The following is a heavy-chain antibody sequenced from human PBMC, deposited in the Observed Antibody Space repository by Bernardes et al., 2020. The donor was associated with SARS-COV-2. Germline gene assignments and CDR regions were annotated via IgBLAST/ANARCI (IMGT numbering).Heavy chain of an antibody. V-gene: IGHV3-21*01. J-gene: IGHJ6*02. D-gene: IGHD3-3*01. CDR3: ARAFDFWTGYATQYYYYGMDV. CDR2: ITRTSDFI. CDR1: KFTFDIHT. Sequence: GGSLRLSCVASKFTFDIHTMNWVRQAPGKGLEWISSITRTSDFIYYADSVKGRFTVSRDNAKNSLYLQMDSLRAEDTAVYYCARAFDFWTGYATQYYYYGMDVWGQGTTVTVSS.